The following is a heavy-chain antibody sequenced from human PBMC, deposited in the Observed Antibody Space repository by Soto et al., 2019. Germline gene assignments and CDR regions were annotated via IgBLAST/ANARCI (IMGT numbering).Heavy chain of an antibody. J-gene: IGHJ6*02. V-gene: IGHV3-30*18. CDR2: ISYDGSNK. D-gene: IGHD3-3*01. Sequence: GGSLRLSCAASGFTFSSYGMHWVRQAPGKGLEWVAVISYDGSNKYYADSVKGRFTISRDNSKNTLYLQMNSLRAEDTAVYYCAKYSGDRNVLRFLEGRNGRHYGMDVWGQGTTVTVSS. CDR1: GFTFSSYG. CDR3: AKYSGDRNVLRFLEGRNGRHYGMDV.